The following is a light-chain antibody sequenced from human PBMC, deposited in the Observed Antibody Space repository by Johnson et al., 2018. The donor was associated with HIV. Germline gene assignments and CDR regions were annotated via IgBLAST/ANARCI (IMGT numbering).Light chain of an antibody. CDR3: GTWDSSLRVGV. J-gene: IGLJ1*01. Sequence: SVLTQPPSVSAAPGQKVTISCSGSSSNIGNNFVSWYQQLPGRAPKLLIYDNNKRPSGIPDRFSGSKSGTSATLGITGLQTGDEADYYCGTWDSSLRVGVFGTGTNVTFL. V-gene: IGLV1-51*01. CDR1: SSNIGNNF. CDR2: DNN.